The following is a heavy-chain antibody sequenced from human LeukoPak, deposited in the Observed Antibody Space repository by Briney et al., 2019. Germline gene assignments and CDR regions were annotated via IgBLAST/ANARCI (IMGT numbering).Heavy chain of an antibody. CDR3: ARGEVTTEYYFDY. CDR2: ISYDGSNE. Sequence: GGSLRLSCAASGFTFSSYVMHWVRQAPGKGLEWVAIISYDGSNEYYADSVKGRFTISRDNSKNTLYLQMNSLRAADTAVYYCARGEVTTEYYFDYWGQGTLVTVSS. D-gene: IGHD1-14*01. J-gene: IGHJ4*02. V-gene: IGHV3-30*04. CDR1: GFTFSSYV.